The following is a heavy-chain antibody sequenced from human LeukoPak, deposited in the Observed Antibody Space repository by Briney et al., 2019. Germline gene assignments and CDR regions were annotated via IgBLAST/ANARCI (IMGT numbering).Heavy chain of an antibody. D-gene: IGHD3-10*01. CDR3: AKGYYGSGSYGWFDP. Sequence: GGSLRLSCAASGFTFGDYGMSWVRQAPGKGLEWVSGLNWDGGTTGHADSVKGRFTISRDNAKNSLYLHMNSLRAEDTAVYYCAKGYYGSGSYGWFDPWGQGTLVTVSS. CDR1: GFTFGDYG. CDR2: LNWDGGTT. V-gene: IGHV3-20*04. J-gene: IGHJ5*02.